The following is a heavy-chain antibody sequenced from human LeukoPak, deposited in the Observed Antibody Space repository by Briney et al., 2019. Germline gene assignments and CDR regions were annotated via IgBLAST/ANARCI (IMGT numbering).Heavy chain of an antibody. Sequence: TGGSLRLSCAASGFTFSSYNMNWVRQAPGKGLEWVSSITSGSSYIYYADSVKGRFTISRDNAKNSLYLQMNSLRAEDTAVYYCAKSPATGQQLANWFDPWGQGTLVTVSS. CDR1: GFTFSSYN. CDR2: ITSGSSYI. CDR3: AKSPATGQQLANWFDP. J-gene: IGHJ5*02. D-gene: IGHD6-13*01. V-gene: IGHV3-21*01.